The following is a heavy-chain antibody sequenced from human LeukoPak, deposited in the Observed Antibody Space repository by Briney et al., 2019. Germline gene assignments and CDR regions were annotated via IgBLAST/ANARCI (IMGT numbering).Heavy chain of an antibody. D-gene: IGHD4-17*01. J-gene: IGHJ4*02. V-gene: IGHV4-34*01. CDR1: GGSFSGYY. CDR3: ARDKEYGDYIDY. CDR2: INHSGST. Sequence: SETLSLTCAVYGGSFSGYYWSWIRQPPGKGLEWIGEINHSGSTNYNPSLKSRVTISVDTSKNQFSLKLSSVTAADTAVYYCARDKEYGDYIDYWGQGTLVTVSS.